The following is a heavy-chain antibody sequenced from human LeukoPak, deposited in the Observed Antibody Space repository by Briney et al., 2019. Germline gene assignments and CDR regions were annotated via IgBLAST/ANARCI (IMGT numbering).Heavy chain of an antibody. V-gene: IGHV1-2*02. D-gene: IGHD3-10*01. CDR2: INPNSGGT. J-gene: IGHJ4*02. CDR3: ARDEYYYGSGSYSPLDY. CDR1: GYTFTGYY. Sequence: GASVKVSCKASGYTFTGYYMHWVRQAPGQGLEWMGWINPNSGGTNYAQKFQGRVTMTRDTSISTAYMELSRLRSDDTAVYYCARDEYYYGSGSYSPLDYWGQGTLVTVSS.